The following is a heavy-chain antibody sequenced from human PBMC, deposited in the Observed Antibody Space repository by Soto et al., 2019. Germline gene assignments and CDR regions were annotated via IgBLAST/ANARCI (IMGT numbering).Heavy chain of an antibody. D-gene: IGHD3-16*01. CDR2: IFGGGRM. CDR3: ARPRGNNERAFDL. Sequence: EAQVVESGGGLVQPGGSLRLSCATSGFANYLIWVRQAPGKGLECVSGIFGGGRMYYADSVKGRFITSKDNSNNMVYLQMNSLRAEDTAIYYCARPRGNNERAFDLWGRGTVVAVSS. J-gene: IGHJ3*01. V-gene: IGHV3-53*01. CDR1: GFANY.